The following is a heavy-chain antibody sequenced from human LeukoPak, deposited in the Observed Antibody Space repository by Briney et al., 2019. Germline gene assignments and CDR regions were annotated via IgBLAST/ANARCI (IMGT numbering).Heavy chain of an antibody. Sequence: GGSLRLSCAASGFTFSSYSMNWVRQAPGKGLEWVSSISSSSYIYYAGSVKGRFTISRDNAKNSLYLQMNSLRAEDTAVYYCARDSGVRLRYFDWFPFDYWGQGTLVTVSS. CDR2: ISSSSYI. J-gene: IGHJ4*02. D-gene: IGHD3-9*01. CDR1: GFTFSSYS. CDR3: ARDSGVRLRYFDWFPFDY. V-gene: IGHV3-21*01.